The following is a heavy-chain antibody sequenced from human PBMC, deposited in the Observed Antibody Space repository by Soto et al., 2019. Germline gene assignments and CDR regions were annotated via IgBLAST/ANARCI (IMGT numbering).Heavy chain of an antibody. Sequence: SSTXSLTCSFDVGSFSVYYWILIRQPPGKGLEWIGEINHSGSTNYNPSLKSRVTISVDTSKNQFSLKLSSVTAADTAVYYCERGTGGCHWLETWGQGTLVNVYS. CDR2: INHSGST. V-gene: IGHV4-34*01. J-gene: IGHJ5*02. CDR1: VGSFSVYY. CDR3: ERGTGGCHWLET. D-gene: IGHD3-10*01.